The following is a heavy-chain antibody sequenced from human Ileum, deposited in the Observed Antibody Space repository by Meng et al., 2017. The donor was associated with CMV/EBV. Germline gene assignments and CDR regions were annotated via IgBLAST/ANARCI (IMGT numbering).Heavy chain of an antibody. D-gene: IGHD3-10*01. Sequence: VQLQGSGPRLVEPSEPLSLTCTVSGDSIKNYYWTWLRQPAGKGLEWLGRIHYSGGTDDNPSLKSRVTLSIDTSKNQLSLKIYSVTAADTAVYYCARAGARGVPVDLWGQGTLVTVSS. J-gene: IGHJ4*02. CDR1: GDSIKNYY. CDR3: ARAGARGVPVDL. CDR2: IHYSGGT. V-gene: IGHV4-4*07.